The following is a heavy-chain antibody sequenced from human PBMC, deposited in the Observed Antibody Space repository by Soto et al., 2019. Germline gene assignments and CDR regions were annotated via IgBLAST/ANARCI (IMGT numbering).Heavy chain of an antibody. D-gene: IGHD3-22*01. J-gene: IGHJ4*02. CDR3: ASHLYDSSRHPFDY. V-gene: IGHV4-39*01. CDR2: ISYSGST. CDR1: GGSITSTNYY. Sequence: QLQLQESGPRLVKPSETLSLTCTVSGGSITSTNYYWDWIRQPPGKGLEWIGSISYSGSTYYNPSRKSRVTISAATSKNQFSLKLTSLTAADTSVYYCASHLYDSSRHPFDYWGQGTLVAVSS.